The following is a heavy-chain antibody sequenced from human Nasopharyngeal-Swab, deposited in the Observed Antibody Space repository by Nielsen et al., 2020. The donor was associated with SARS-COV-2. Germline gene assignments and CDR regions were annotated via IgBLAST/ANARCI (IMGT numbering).Heavy chain of an antibody. Sequence: SETLSLTCAVSGGSVSSNDWWTWVRQSPGKGLEWIGEVSRSGSINYNPSLKSRVTLSMDKSKRQFSLRLTSVSAADTAVYFCARGDLVVVPSPILGLGPFFYYFYLDVWGKGTTVTV. D-gene: IGHD2-2*01. CDR3: ARGDLVVVPSPILGLGPFFYYFYLDV. J-gene: IGHJ6*03. CDR2: VSRSGSI. V-gene: IGHV4-4*02. CDR1: GGSVSSNDW.